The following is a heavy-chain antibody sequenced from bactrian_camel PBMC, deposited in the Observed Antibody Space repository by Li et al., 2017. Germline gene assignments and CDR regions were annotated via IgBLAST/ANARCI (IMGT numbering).Heavy chain of an antibody. D-gene: IGHD1*01. CDR3: AAVTQSERCLTTAYDF. CDR1: SFTFSRYC. J-gene: IGHJ4*01. CDR2: YNTDSGY. Sequence: QLVESGGGLVQPGGSLRLSCVASSFTFSRYCMSWFRQVPEKARERVATYNTDSGYKYADFVKGRFRISQDNAKSTLYLQMDSLKPEDTAMYYCAAVTQSERCLTTAYDFWGQGTQVTVS. V-gene: IGHV3S28*01.